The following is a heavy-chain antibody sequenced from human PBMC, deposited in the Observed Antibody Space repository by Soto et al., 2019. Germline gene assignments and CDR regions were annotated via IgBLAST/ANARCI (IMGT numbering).Heavy chain of an antibody. D-gene: IGHD6-19*01. V-gene: IGHV4-59*02. CDR2: THYSGTS. Sequence: SSEPLSLTCTVSGGSVSGYFWSWIRQPPGKGLEWIGNTHYSGTSTYNPSLKSRVTISLDTSNNQYSLRLTSVTAADTAVYYCARGPQWLRSDNWFDPWGQGTRVTVSS. CDR3: ARGPQWLRSDNWFDP. J-gene: IGHJ5*02. CDR1: GGSVSGYF.